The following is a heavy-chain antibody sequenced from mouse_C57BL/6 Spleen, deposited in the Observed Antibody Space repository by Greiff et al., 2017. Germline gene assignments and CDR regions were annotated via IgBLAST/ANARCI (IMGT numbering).Heavy chain of an antibody. D-gene: IGHD1-1*01. V-gene: IGHV14-1*01. CDR1: GFNINDYY. CDR2: IDPEDGDT. Sequence: VQLQQSGAELVRPGASVKLSCTASGFNINDYYMHWVKQRPEQGLEWIGRIDPEDGDTEYAPKFQGKATLTADTPSNTAYLQLSSLTSEDTAVYYCTYGPPFAYWGQGTLVTVSA. J-gene: IGHJ3*01. CDR3: TYGPPFAY.